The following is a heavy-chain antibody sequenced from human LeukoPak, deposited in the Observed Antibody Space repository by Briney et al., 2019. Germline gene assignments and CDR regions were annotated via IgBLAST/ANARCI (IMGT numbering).Heavy chain of an antibody. J-gene: IGHJ4*02. Sequence: GGSLRLSCAASGFNFANHAMSWVRQTAGKGLEWVLAISGGGDITHYADSVKGRFTISRDNSKNTLYLQMNSLRAEDTAVYYCAKNHYTSSRDYFDYWGQGPLVTVSS. CDR1: GFNFANHA. V-gene: IGHV3-23*01. CDR3: AKNHYTSSRDYFDY. D-gene: IGHD1-14*01. CDR2: ISGGGDIT.